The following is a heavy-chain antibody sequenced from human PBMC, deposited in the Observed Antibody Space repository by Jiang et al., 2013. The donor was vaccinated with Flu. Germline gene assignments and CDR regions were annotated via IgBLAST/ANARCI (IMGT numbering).Heavy chain of an antibody. D-gene: IGHD2-2*01. CDR1: GGSISSYY. CDR3: ARGQLPDFDY. J-gene: IGHJ4*02. CDR2: IYYSGST. V-gene: IGHV4-59*01. Sequence: GSGLVKPSETLSLTCTVSGGSISSYYWSWIRQPPGKGLEWIGYIYYSGSTNYNPSLKSRVTISVDTSKNQFSLKLSSVTAADTAVYYCARGQLPDFDYWGQGTLVTVSS.